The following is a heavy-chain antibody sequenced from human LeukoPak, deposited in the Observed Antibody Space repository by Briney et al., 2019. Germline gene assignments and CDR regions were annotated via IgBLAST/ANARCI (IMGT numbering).Heavy chain of an antibody. CDR1: GYTFTGYY. J-gene: IGHJ5*02. CDR2: INPNSGGT. CDR3: ARDISTRLRFLEWFESFGWFDP. D-gene: IGHD3-3*01. Sequence: VASVKVSCKASGYTFTGYYMHWVRQAPGQGLEWMGWINPNSGGTNYAQKFQGRVTMTRDTSISTAYMELSRLRSDDTAVYYCARDISTRLRFLEWFESFGWFDPWGQGTLVTVSS. V-gene: IGHV1-2*02.